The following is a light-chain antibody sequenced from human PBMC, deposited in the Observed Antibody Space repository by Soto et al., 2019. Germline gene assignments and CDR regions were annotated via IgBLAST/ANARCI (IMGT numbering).Light chain of an antibody. V-gene: IGKV3-20*01. J-gene: IGKJ5*01. CDR1: QGIGDT. CDR3: QQYGSSPRT. Sequence: EVVMTQSPATLSVSPGEGVTLSCRASQGIGDTLAWYQHKPGQTPRLLIYDASNRATGIPDRFSGSGSGTDFTLTISRLEPEDFAVYYCQQYGSSPRTFGQGTRLEI. CDR2: DAS.